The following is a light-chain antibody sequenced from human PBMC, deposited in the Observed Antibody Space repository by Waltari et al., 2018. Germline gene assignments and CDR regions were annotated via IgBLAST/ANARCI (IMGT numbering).Light chain of an antibody. V-gene: IGLV2-11*01. CDR2: DVD. Sequence: QSALTQPRSVSGSPGQSVTLSCTGTNSDVGAYNYVSWYQQRPGKAPKLVIYDVDKRPSAVPVRFSGSKAGNPASLTISGLQADDEADYYCCSYAGRYTSVFGGGTKVTVL. CDR1: NSDVGAYNY. CDR3: CSYAGRYTSV. J-gene: IGLJ2*01.